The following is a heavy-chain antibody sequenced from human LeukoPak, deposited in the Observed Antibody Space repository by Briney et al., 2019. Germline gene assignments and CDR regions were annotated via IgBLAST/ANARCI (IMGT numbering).Heavy chain of an antibody. V-gene: IGHV4-34*01. J-gene: IGHJ5*02. Sequence: SETLSLTCAVYGGSFSGYYWSWIRQPPGKGLEWIGEINHSGGTNYNPSLKSRVTISVDTSKNQFSLKLSSVTAADTAVYYCARGGGYGDYSNWFDPWGQGTLVTVSS. CDR3: ARGGGYGDYSNWFDP. D-gene: IGHD4-17*01. CDR1: GGSFSGYY. CDR2: INHSGGT.